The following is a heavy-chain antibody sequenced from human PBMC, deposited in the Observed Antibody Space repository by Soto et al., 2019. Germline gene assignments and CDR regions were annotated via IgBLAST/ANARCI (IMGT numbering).Heavy chain of an antibody. CDR3: AAELGLGQVAVV. J-gene: IGHJ6*01. D-gene: IGHD2-15*01. CDR2: IIPLFGTT. CDR1: GDTFKNCV. V-gene: IGHV1-69*01. Sequence: QVQVVQSGVEVRRPGSSVKVSCKASGDTFKNCVISWVRQAPGQGLEWMGGIIPLFGTTDFAQRFPGRLTITTEESTTTAYTDLRRLRYEDTATYYFAAELGLGQVAVVGGKGNTVIVSS.